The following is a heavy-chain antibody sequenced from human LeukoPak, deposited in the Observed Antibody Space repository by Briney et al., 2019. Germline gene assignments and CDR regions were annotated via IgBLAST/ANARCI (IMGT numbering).Heavy chain of an antibody. CDR1: GFTFSSYA. D-gene: IGHD2-2*02. CDR2: ISGSGGST. Sequence: GGSLRLSCAASGFTFSSYAMSWVRQAPGKGLEWVSAISGSGGSTYYADSVKGRFTISRDNSKNTLYLQMNSLRAEDTAVYYCAKAKHPYCSSTSCYSPDYWGQGTLVTVSS. V-gene: IGHV3-23*01. CDR3: AKAKHPYCSSTSCYSPDY. J-gene: IGHJ4*02.